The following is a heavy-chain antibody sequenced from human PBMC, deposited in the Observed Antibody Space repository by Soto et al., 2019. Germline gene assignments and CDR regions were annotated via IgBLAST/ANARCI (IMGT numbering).Heavy chain of an antibody. J-gene: IGHJ5*02. D-gene: IGHD3-3*01. CDR1: GFTFSNFA. CDR3: AKDSRWLQPTSLES. CDR2: ISGSGDRT. V-gene: IGHV3-23*01. Sequence: DVQLLESGGGLVQPGGSLRLSCTASGFTFSNFALNWVRQAPGKGLEWVSVISGSGDRTSYGDSVKGRFTVSRDNSQNTVYLQMNSLRVGDTAVYYCAKDSRWLQPTSLESWGQGTLVTVSS.